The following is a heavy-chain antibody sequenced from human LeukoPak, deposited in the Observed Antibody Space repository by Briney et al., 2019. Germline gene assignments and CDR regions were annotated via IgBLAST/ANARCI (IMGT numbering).Heavy chain of an antibody. Sequence: GGSLRLSCAASGFTFGSFSMTWVRQAPGKGLEWVSSISSSGTYIYYADSVKGRFTISRDNAKNSLYLQMDSLRAEDTAVYYCARDPGRSGGSCYSDYWGQGTLVTVSS. CDR2: ISSSGTYI. J-gene: IGHJ4*02. D-gene: IGHD2-15*01. V-gene: IGHV3-21*01. CDR3: ARDPGRSGGSCYSDY. CDR1: GFTFGSFS.